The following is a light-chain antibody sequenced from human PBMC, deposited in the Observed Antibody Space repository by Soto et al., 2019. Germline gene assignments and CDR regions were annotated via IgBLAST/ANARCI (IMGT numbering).Light chain of an antibody. CDR1: SSDVGGYNY. CDR3: SSYTSSSTLV. CDR2: EVS. V-gene: IGLV2-14*01. Sequence: QSVLTHPASVSGSPSPSITISCTGTSSDVGGYNYVAWYQQHPGKAPKLMIYEVSNRPSGVSNRFSGSKAGNTASLTISGLQAEDEADYYCSSYTSSSTLVFGTGTKVTVL. J-gene: IGLJ1*01.